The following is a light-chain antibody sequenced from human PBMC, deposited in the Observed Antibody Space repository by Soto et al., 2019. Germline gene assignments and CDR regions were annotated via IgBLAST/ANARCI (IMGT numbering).Light chain of an antibody. CDR1: SSDVGAYNY. V-gene: IGLV2-14*01. CDR3: SSYTSSSTVI. CDR2: EVS. J-gene: IGLJ2*01. Sequence: QSALTQPASVSGSPGQSITISCTGTSSDVGAYNYVSWYQQHPGKAPKLMIYEVSNRLSGVSNRFSGSKSGNTASLTISGLQAEDEADYYCSSYTSSSTVIFGGGTQLTVL.